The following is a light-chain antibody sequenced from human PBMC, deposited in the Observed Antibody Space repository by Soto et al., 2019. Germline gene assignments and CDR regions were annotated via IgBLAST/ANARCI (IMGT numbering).Light chain of an antibody. Sequence: EIVLTQSPGTLSLSPGERATLSCRASQSVSSNFLAWYQQKPGQAPRLLIYGASSRATGIPHRFSGSGSETDFTLTISRLEPEDFALYYCQEYGSSPITFGQGTRLEIK. J-gene: IGKJ5*01. CDR2: GAS. CDR3: QEYGSSPIT. V-gene: IGKV3-20*01. CDR1: QSVSSNF.